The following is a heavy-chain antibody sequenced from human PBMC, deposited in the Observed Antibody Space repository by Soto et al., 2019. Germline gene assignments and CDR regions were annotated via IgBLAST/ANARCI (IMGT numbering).Heavy chain of an antibody. CDR1: GYSFTSQY. CDR3: AREQGRRPGGGGTEPLDI. V-gene: IGHV1-46*03. J-gene: IGHJ3*02. Sequence: QVQLVQSGAEVKKPGASVKISCEASGYSFTSQYVHWVRQAPGQGLEWMGIINPNGGSTTYAQKFRGSATQNRDTAPRTVSRGVSTRTAEDPAVYFSAREQGRRPGGGGTEPLDIWGQGTMVTVAS. D-gene: IGHD3-16*01. CDR2: INPNGGST.